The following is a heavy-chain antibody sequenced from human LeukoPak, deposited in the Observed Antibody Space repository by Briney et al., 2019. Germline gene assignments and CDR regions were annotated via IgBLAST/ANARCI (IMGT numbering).Heavy chain of an antibody. CDR1: GYTFTSYG. J-gene: IGHJ2*01. Sequence: GASVKVSCKASGYTFTSYGISWVRQAPGQGLEWMGWISAYNGNTNYAQKLQGRVTMTTDTSTSTAYMELRSLRSDDTAVYYCARDSRVVRGVISSSLIWYFDLWGRGTPVTVSS. CDR3: ARDSRVVRGVISSSLIWYFDL. CDR2: ISAYNGNT. V-gene: IGHV1-18*01. D-gene: IGHD3-10*01.